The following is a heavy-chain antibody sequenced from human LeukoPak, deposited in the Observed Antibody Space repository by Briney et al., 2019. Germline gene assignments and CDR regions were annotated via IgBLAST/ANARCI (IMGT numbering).Heavy chain of an antibody. D-gene: IGHD2-2*01. CDR1: GFTFSSYA. Sequence: GRSLRLSCAASGFTFSSYAMHWVRQAPGKGLEWVAVIWYDGSNKYYADSVNGRFTISRDNSKNTLYLQMNSLRAEDTAVHYCAKDLLPIVVVPAAIPLWGQGTLVTVSS. CDR2: IWYDGSNK. J-gene: IGHJ4*02. V-gene: IGHV3-33*06. CDR3: AKDLLPIVVVPAAIPL.